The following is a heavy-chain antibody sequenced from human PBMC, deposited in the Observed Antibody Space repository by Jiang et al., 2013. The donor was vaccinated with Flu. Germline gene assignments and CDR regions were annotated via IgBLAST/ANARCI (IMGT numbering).Heavy chain of an antibody. CDR1: GFTFSAYG. Sequence: QLLESGGGLIRPGGSLRLSCAASGFTFSAYGMQWVRQAPGKGLEWVAAISSDGTETWYADSVKGQFTISRDNNKSTLYLQKSSLRADDTAVYYCARDGYPWGQGTLVTVSS. J-gene: IGHJ5*02. CDR2: ISSDGTET. CDR3: ARDGYP. D-gene: IGHD6-13*01. V-gene: IGHV3-33*01.